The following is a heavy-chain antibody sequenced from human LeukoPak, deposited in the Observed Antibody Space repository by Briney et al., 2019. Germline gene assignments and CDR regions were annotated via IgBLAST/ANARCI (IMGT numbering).Heavy chain of an antibody. CDR2: IYHSGST. CDR3: ARVTMVRGVTPEYFDY. V-gene: IGHV4-38-2*02. J-gene: IGHJ4*02. Sequence: PSETLSLTCTVYGYSISSGYYWGWIRQPPGKGLEWIGSIYHSGSTYYNPSLKSRVTISVGTSKNQFSLKLSSVTAADTAVYSCARVTMVRGVTPEYFDYWGQGTLVTVSS. D-gene: IGHD3-10*01. CDR1: GYSISSGYY.